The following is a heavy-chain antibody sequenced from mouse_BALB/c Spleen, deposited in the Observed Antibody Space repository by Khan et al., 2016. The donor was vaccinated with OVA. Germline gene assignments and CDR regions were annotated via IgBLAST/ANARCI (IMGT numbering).Heavy chain of an antibody. V-gene: IGHV9-3-1*01. CDR2: INTYTGEP. CDR3: ARPPYFSYVLDN. CDR1: GHTFTKYG. J-gene: IGHJ4*01. Sequence: QIQLVQSGPELKKPGERVKISCKASGHTFTKYGMNWVKQAPGKGLKWMGWINTYTGEPTYADDFNGRFAFSLETSASTAYLQINNLKNENTATYFCARPPYFSYVLDNWGQGTSVTVSS. D-gene: IGHD2-10*01.